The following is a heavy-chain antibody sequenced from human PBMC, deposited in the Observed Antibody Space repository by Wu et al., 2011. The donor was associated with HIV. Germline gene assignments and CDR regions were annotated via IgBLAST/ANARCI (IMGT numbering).Heavy chain of an antibody. J-gene: IGHJ4*02. V-gene: IGHV1-18*01. CDR1: GYSFTSYG. CDR2: ISAHNGDT. Sequence: QVQLVQSGVEVKKPGASVKVSCKASGYSFTSYGISWVRQAPGQGLEWMGWISAHNGDTNYAQKLQGRVTMTTDTSTSTAYMELRSLRSDDTAVYYCARSGRYVLLELVIIPGGGDYVGQGTLVTVSS. CDR3: ARSGRYVLLELVIIPGGGDY. D-gene: IGHD3-3*01.